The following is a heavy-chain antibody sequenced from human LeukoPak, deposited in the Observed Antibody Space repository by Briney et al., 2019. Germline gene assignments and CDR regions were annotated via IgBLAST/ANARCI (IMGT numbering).Heavy chain of an antibody. CDR3: ARERGRGRDSPWFAY. CDR1: GFIVSGDF. J-gene: IGHJ4*02. D-gene: IGHD1-26*01. Sequence: TGGSLRLSCAASGFIVSGDFMSWVRQAPGKGLEWVSVIYSDGSTYYADSVKGRFTISRDNSKNTLDLQMTGLRAEDTAVYYCARERGRGRDSPWFAYWGQGTLVTVSS. V-gene: IGHV3-53*01. CDR2: IYSDGST.